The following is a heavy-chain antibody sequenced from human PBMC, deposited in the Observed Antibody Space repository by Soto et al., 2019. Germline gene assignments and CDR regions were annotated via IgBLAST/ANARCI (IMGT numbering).Heavy chain of an antibody. D-gene: IGHD6-6*01. CDR3: VRGSIAGNGFDP. CDR1: GGSSTSGGFF. J-gene: IGHJ5*02. V-gene: IGHV4-31*03. CDR2: IFHRGRT. Sequence: QVQLQESGPGLVKPSQTLSLICSVSGGSSTSGGFFWSWIRQHPGKGLEWIAYIFHRGRTDYNPSLKSRVIITADTSKNKFSLKLSYVTAADTAVYYFVRGSIAGNGFDPWGQGTLVTVSS.